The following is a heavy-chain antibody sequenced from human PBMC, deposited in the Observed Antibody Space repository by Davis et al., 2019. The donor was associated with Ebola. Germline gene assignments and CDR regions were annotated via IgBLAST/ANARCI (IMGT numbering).Heavy chain of an antibody. J-gene: IGHJ4*02. CDR3: ARVRKQLVLGTDY. D-gene: IGHD6-6*01. V-gene: IGHV3-30-3*01. Sequence: GGSLRLSCAASGFTFSSYAMHWVRQAPGKGLEWVAVISYDGSNKYYADSVKGRFTISRDNSKNTLYLQMNSLRAEDTAVYYCARVRKQLVLGTDYWGQGTLVTVSS. CDR2: ISYDGSNK. CDR1: GFTFSSYA.